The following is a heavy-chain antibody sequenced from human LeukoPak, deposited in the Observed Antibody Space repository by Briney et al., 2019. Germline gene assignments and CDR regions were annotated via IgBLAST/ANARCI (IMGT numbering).Heavy chain of an antibody. CDR2: INPNGGST. V-gene: IGHV1-46*01. J-gene: IGHJ4*02. Sequence: ASVKVSCKASGYSFTGYYIHWVRQAPGQGLEWMGIINPNGGSTTYAQNFQGRVTMTRDTSTNTVYMELGSLRPEDTAVYYCARVWSKHFDYWGQGTLVTVSS. CDR1: GYSFTGYY. CDR3: ARVWSKHFDY. D-gene: IGHD2-8*02.